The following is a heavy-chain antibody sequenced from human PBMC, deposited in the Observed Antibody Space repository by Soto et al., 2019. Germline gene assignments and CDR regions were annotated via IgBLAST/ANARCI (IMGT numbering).Heavy chain of an antibody. CDR3: AGLYCGGPSCYQAYGLDV. D-gene: IGHD2-2*01. CDR2: SIPIFGAS. V-gene: IGHV1-69*18. Sequence: QVEIVQSGAEVKKPGSSVEVSCKAAGGTFKTYAVSWVRQAPGQGLECMGRSIPIFGASGYAQKFHDRVTIRADESTSTVYMVLASLTFEDTGVYFCAGLYCGGPSCYQAYGLDVGGQWTAVTVSS. J-gene: IGHJ6*02. CDR1: GGTFKTYA.